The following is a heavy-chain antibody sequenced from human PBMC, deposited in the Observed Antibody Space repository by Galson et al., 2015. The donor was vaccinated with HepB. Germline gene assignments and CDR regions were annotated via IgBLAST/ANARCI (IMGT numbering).Heavy chain of an antibody. V-gene: IGHV3-48*02. CDR3: ATDRLARGLGAFDL. CDR1: GFIFSTYS. Sequence: SLRLSCAASGFIFSTYSMNWVRQAPGKGLEWVSYISTGSSTIYYADSVKGRFTISRDNAKNSLYLQMNSLRDEDTAVYYCATDRLARGLGAFDLWGQGTMVTVSS. CDR2: ISTGSSTI. J-gene: IGHJ3*01. D-gene: IGHD6-19*01.